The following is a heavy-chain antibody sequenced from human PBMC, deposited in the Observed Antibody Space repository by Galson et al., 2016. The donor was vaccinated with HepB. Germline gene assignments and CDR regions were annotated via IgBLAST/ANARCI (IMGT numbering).Heavy chain of an antibody. Sequence: SVKVSCKASGYTFTSYGIHWVRQAPGQSLEWMAWINTGNGDTKYSQKFQGRLTITRDSSATTAYLELSSLRSEDTAVYYCARDKRITIFGAVIIRSYYHGMDVWGQGTTVTVSS. CDR2: INTGNGDT. CDR3: ARDKRITIFGAVIIRSYYHGMDV. J-gene: IGHJ6*02. CDR1: GYTFTSYG. V-gene: IGHV1-3*04. D-gene: IGHD3-3*01.